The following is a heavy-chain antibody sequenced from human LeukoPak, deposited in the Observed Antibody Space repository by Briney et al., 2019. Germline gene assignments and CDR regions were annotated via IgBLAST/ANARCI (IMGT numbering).Heavy chain of an antibody. D-gene: IGHD3-22*01. CDR2: ISYDGSNK. CDR3: ARGDSSDDYFDY. V-gene: IGHV3-30*04. CDR1: GGTFSSYA. Sequence: SCKASGGTFSSYAMHWVRQAPGKGLEWVAVISYDGSNKYYADSVKGRFTISRDNSKNTLYLQMNSLRAEDTAVYYCARGDSSDDYFDYWGQGTLVTVSS. J-gene: IGHJ4*02.